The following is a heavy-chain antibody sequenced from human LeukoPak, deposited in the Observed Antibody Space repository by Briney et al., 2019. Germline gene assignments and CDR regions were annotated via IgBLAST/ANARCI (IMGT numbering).Heavy chain of an antibody. V-gene: IGHV5-51*01. D-gene: IGHD3-10*01. CDR2: IYPGDSGT. CDR1: GYSFTSYW. CDR3: ARGYGSGMNLVKLNYFDY. Sequence: GESLKISCKGSGYSFTSYWIGWVRQMPGKGLEWMGIIYPGDSGTRYSPSFQGQVTISADKSISTAYLQWSSLKATDTAMYYCARGYGSGMNLVKLNYFDYWGQGTLVTVSS. J-gene: IGHJ4*02.